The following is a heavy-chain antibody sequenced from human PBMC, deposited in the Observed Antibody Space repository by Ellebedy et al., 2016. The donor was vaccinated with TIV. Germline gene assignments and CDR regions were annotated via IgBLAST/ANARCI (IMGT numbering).Heavy chain of an antibody. CDR2: IIDFFGTT. Sequence: ASVKVSXXASGGIFRSNAMSWVRQAPGQGLEWMGGIIDFFGTTNYAQKFQGRVTITADESTSTVYMELSSLRSEDTAVYYCARGRGYNLESHFDYWGQGTVVIVSS. CDR1: GGIFRSNA. J-gene: IGHJ4*02. CDR3: ARGRGYNLESHFDY. D-gene: IGHD5-24*01. V-gene: IGHV1-69*13.